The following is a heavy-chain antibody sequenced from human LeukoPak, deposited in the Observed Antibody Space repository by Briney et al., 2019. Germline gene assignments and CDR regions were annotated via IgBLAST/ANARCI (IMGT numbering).Heavy chain of an antibody. CDR2: INPTGGST. D-gene: IGHD2-8*02. CDR1: GYTFTSYY. CDR3: ARDSYGTADFDY. Sequence: ASVKVSCKASGYTFTSYYMHWVRQAPGEGLEWMGIINPTGGSTSYAQRFQGRVTMTRDTSTSTVYMELSRLRSDDTAVYYCARDSYGTADFDYWGQGTLVTVSS. J-gene: IGHJ4*02. V-gene: IGHV1-46*01.